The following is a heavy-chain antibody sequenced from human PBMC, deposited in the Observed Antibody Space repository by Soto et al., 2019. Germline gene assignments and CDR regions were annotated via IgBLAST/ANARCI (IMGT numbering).Heavy chain of an antibody. V-gene: IGHV4-39*01. D-gene: IGHD6-6*01. Sequence: QLQLQESGPGLVKPSETLSLTCTVSGGSISSSSYYWGWIRQPPGKGLEWIGSIYYSGSTYYNPSLKSRVTISVDTSKNQFSLKLSSVTAADTAVYYCARSSRISADIDYWGQGTLVTVSS. CDR1: GGSISSSSYY. CDR3: ARSSRISADIDY. J-gene: IGHJ4*02. CDR2: IYYSGST.